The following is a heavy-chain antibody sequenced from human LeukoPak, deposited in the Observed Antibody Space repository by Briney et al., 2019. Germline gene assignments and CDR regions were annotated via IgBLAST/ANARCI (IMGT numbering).Heavy chain of an antibody. J-gene: IGHJ6*03. D-gene: IGHD6-13*01. Sequence: GGSLRLSCAASGFTFSSYSMDWVRQAPGKGLEWVSSISSSSSYIYYADSVKGRFTISRDNAKNSLYLQMNSLRAEDTAVYYCARPVGAAAATRSPYYMDVWGKGTTVTVSS. CDR1: GFTFSSYS. CDR2: ISSSSSYI. V-gene: IGHV3-21*01. CDR3: ARPVGAAAATRSPYYMDV.